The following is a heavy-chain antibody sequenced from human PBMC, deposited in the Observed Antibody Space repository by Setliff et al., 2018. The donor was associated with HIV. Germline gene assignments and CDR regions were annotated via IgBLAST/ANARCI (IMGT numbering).Heavy chain of an antibody. D-gene: IGHD3-3*01. V-gene: IGHV1-69*10. CDR3: ARAYYYNFWSGYPLDYYYYYMDV. CDR2: IIPILGIA. CDR1: GGTFSSYA. J-gene: IGHJ6*03. Sequence: ASVKVSCKASGGTFSSYAISWVRQAPGQGLEWMGGIIPILGIANYAQKFQGRVTITADKSTSTAYMELSSLRSEDTAVYYCARAYYYNFWSGYPLDYYYYYMDVWGKGTTVTVSS.